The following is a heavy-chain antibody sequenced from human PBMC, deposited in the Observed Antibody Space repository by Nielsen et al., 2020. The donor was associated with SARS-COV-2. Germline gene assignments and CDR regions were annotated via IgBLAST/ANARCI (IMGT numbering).Heavy chain of an antibody. CDR3: ARVPGSSWYFDY. Sequence: GESLKISCAASGFTFSNYWMSWVRQAPGKGLEWVANIKQDGSEKYYVDFVKGRFTISRDNAKNSLYLQMNSLRAEDTAVYYCARVPGSSWYFDYWGQGTLVTVSS. J-gene: IGHJ4*02. CDR1: GFTFSNYW. CDR2: IKQDGSEK. V-gene: IGHV3-7*05. D-gene: IGHD6-13*01.